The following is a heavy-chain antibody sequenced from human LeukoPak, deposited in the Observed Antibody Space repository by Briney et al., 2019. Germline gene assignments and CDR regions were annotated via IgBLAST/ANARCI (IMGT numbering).Heavy chain of an antibody. CDR1: GGSISSSSYY. J-gene: IGHJ4*02. Sequence: SETLSLTCTVSGGSISSSSYYWGWIRQPPGKGLEWIGGIYYSGSTYYNPSLKSRVTISVDTSKNQFSLKLSSVTAADTAVYYCARAYQLLKIFGNWGQGTLVTVSS. CDR3: ARAYQLLKIFGN. D-gene: IGHD2-2*01. CDR2: IYYSGST. V-gene: IGHV4-39*07.